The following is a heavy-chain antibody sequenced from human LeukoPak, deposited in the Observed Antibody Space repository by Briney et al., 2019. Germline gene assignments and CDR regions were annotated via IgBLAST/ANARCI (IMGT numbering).Heavy chain of an antibody. CDR1: GYTFTGYY. D-gene: IGHD2-15*01. CDR3: ARDLPYCSGGSCLGEVYYYYGMDV. V-gene: IGHV1-2*02. J-gene: IGHJ6*02. CDR2: INPNSGGT. Sequence: ASVKVSCKASGYTFTGYYMHWVRQAPGQGLEWMGWINPNSGGTNYAQKFQGRVTMTRDTSISTAYMELSRLRSDGTAVYYCARDLPYCSGGSCLGEVYYYYGMDVWGQGTTVTVSS.